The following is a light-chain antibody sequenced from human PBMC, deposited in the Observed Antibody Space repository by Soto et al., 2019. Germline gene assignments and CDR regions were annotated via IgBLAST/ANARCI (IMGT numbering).Light chain of an antibody. CDR3: TSYTSSSTYV. J-gene: IGLJ1*01. CDR2: DVS. CDR1: SSDVGGYNY. V-gene: IGLV2-14*01. Sequence: HSVLTQPSSLSGFPGQSSAISCIGTSSDVGGYNYVSWYQQHPGKAPKLMIYDVSNRPSGASDRFSGSKSGNTASLTISGLQPEDEADYYCTSYTSSSTYVLGTGTKVTV.